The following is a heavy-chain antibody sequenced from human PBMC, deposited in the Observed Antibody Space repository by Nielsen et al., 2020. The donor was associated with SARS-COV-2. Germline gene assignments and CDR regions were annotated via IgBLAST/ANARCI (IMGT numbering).Heavy chain of an antibody. D-gene: IGHD2-2*01. CDR3: ARLPAGTVSFDT. CDR2: SDHSWRI. J-gene: IGHJ3*02. V-gene: IGHV4-59*08. CDR1: GGSIRNTY. Sequence: GSLRLSCAVSGGSIRNTYWGWIRQPPGKRLEWIAYSDHSWRINYNPSLKSRATISADTSKDQISLKLTSVTAADTAVYYCARLPAGTVSFDTWGQGTMVTVS.